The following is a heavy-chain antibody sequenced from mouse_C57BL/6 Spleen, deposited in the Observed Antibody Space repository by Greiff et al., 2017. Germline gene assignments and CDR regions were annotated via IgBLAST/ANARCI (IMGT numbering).Heavy chain of an antibody. D-gene: IGHD2-5*01. J-gene: IGHJ3*01. CDR1: GFNFKNSY. V-gene: IGHV14-3*01. CDR3: ARWNSNGGWLDY. Sequence: VQLQQSVAELVRPGASVTLSCTASGFNFKNSYMHWVKQRPEKGLEWIGMIDPANGNTKYAQTFQGKATITTNTSSNTAFLQLSSLTSEDTAIYYCARWNSNGGWLDYWGQGTLVTVSA. CDR2: IDPANGNT.